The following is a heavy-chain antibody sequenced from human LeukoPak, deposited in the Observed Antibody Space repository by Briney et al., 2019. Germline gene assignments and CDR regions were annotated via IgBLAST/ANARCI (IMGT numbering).Heavy chain of an antibody. CDR3: ARESPTTGNDY. CDR1: GGSISSGGYY. D-gene: IGHD4-17*01. CDR2: IYYSGST. J-gene: IGHJ4*02. V-gene: IGHV4-31*03. Sequence: SETLSLTCTVSGGSISSGGYYWSWIRQHPGKGLEWIGYIYYSGSTYYNPSLKSRVTISVGTSKNQFSLKLSSVTAADTAVYYCARESPTTGNDYWGQGTLVTVSS.